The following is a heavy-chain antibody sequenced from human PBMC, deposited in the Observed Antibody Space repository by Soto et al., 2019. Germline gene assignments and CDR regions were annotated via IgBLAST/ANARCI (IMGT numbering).Heavy chain of an antibody. J-gene: IGHJ4*02. CDR2: IYSGGST. D-gene: IGHD1-26*01. Sequence: EVQLVESGGGLVQPGRSLRLSCAASGFTVSSNYMSWVRQAPGKGLEWVAVIYSGGSTYYADSMKGRFIISRDNSENTLFLQMNSLRAEDTAVYYCGRDKAVGATDYWGQGTLVTVS. CDR1: GFTVSSNY. V-gene: IGHV3-66*01. CDR3: GRDKAVGATDY.